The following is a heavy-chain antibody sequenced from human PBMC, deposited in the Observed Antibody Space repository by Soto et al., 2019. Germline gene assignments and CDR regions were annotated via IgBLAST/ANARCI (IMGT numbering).Heavy chain of an antibody. V-gene: IGHV3-15*01. CDR2: IKSKTDGGTT. Sequence: EVQLVESGGGLVKPGGSLRLSCAASGLTFSNAWMSWVRQAPGKGLEWGGRIKSKTDGGTTDYAAPVKGRFTISRDDSNNTLYLQMNSLKTEDTAVYYCTTGIYGDYVKDYWGQGTLVTVSS. CDR3: TTGIYGDYVKDY. CDR1: GLTFSNAW. D-gene: IGHD4-17*01. J-gene: IGHJ4*02.